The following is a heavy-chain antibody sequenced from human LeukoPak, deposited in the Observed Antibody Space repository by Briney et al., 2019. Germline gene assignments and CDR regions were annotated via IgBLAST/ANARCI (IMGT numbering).Heavy chain of an antibody. CDR1: GFTFSSYG. V-gene: IGHV3-48*04. Sequence: PGGSLRLSCAASGFTFSSYGMHWVRQAPGKGLEWVSYISSSGSTIYYADSVKGRFTISRDNAKNSLYLQMNSLRAEDTAVYYCARGEADEYYFGYWGQGTLVTVSS. J-gene: IGHJ4*02. D-gene: IGHD6-25*01. CDR3: ARGEADEYYFGY. CDR2: ISSSGSTI.